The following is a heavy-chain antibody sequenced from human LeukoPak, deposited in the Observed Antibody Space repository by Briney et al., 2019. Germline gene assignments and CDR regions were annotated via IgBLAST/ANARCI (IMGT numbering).Heavy chain of an antibody. J-gene: IGHJ3*02. CDR2: IIPIFGTA. D-gene: IGHD6-13*01. CDR1: GGTFSSYA. V-gene: IGHV1-69*05. Sequence: ASVKVSCKASGGTFSSYAISWVRQAPGQGLEWMGRIIPIFGTANYAQKFQGRVTITTDESTSTAYMELSSLRSEDTAVYYCARVGSYSLNPDHDASDIWGQGTMVTVSS. CDR3: ARVGSYSLNPDHDASDI.